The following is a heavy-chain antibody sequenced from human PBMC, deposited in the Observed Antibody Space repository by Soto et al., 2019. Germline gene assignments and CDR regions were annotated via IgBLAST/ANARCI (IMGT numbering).Heavy chain of an antibody. V-gene: IGHV3-74*01. CDR2: ISNDGSIT. CDR3: AKDLTWNQADY. J-gene: IGHJ4*02. Sequence: LRLSCEASGFIFSNYWMHWVRQTPGTGLVWVSRISNDGSITNYADSVKGRFTISRDNAKNTLYLQMNSLRAEDTAVYYCAKDLTWNQADYWGQGALVTVSS. D-gene: IGHD1-1*01. CDR1: GFIFSNYW.